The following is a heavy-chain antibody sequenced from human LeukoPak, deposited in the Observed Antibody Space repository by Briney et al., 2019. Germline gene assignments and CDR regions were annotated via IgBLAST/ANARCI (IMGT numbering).Heavy chain of an antibody. J-gene: IGHJ4*02. D-gene: IGHD3-10*01. Sequence: SETLSLTCTVSGGSISSRGYYWGWIRQPPGKGLDWIGSIYYSGSTYYNPSLKSRVTISVDTSENQFSLNLSSVTAADTAVYYCARADYYGSGSRLDYWGQGTLVTVSS. CDR1: GGSISSRGYY. V-gene: IGHV4-39*01. CDR3: ARADYYGSGSRLDY. CDR2: IYYSGST.